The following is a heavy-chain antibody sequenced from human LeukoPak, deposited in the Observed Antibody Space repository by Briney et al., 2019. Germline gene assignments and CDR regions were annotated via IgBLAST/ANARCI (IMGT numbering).Heavy chain of an antibody. Sequence: ASVKVSCKASGYIFTSYYMHWVRQAPGQGLEWMGWINPNSGGTNYAQKFQGRVTMTRDTSTSTVYMELSSLRSEDTAVYYCARDDILTGYHEAFFDYWGQGTLVTVSS. CDR2: INPNSGGT. V-gene: IGHV1-2*02. J-gene: IGHJ4*02. CDR1: GYIFTSYY. CDR3: ARDDILTGYHEAFFDY. D-gene: IGHD3-9*01.